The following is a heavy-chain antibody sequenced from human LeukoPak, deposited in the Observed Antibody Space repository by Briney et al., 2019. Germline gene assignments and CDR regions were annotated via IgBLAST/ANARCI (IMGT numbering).Heavy chain of an antibody. V-gene: IGHV3-48*03. Sequence: GGSLRLSCAASGFTFSSYEMNWVRQAPGKGLEWVSYISSSGSTIYYADSVKGRFTISRDNVKNSLYLQMNSLRAEDTAVYYCARDRAMYSGSHNSFDYWGQGTLVTVSS. J-gene: IGHJ4*02. CDR3: ARDRAMYSGSHNSFDY. D-gene: IGHD1-26*01. CDR2: ISSSGSTI. CDR1: GFTFSSYE.